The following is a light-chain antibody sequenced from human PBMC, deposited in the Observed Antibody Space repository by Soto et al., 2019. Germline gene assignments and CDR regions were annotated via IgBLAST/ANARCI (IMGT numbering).Light chain of an antibody. CDR1: QGISTY. J-gene: IGKJ1*01. CDR2: AAS. Sequence: DIQMTQSPSSLSASVGDRVTITCRASQGISTYLAWYQQKPGKVPKLLIYAASTLQSGVPSRFSGSGSGTDFPLTISSLHPEDVATYYCQKYNSAPWTFGQGTKVEIK. CDR3: QKYNSAPWT. V-gene: IGKV1-27*01.